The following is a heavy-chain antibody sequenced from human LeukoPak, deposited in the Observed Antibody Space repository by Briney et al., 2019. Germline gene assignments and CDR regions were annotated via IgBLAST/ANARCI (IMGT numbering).Heavy chain of an antibody. Sequence: GGSLRLSCAASGFTFSNAWMSWVRQAPGKGLEWDGRIKSKTDGGTTDYAAPVKGRFTISRDDSKNTLYLQMNSLKTEDTAVYYCTTENSSGWYYFDYWGQGTLVTVSS. D-gene: IGHD6-19*01. CDR2: IKSKTDGGTT. CDR3: TTENSSGWYYFDY. CDR1: GFTFSNAW. J-gene: IGHJ4*02. V-gene: IGHV3-15*01.